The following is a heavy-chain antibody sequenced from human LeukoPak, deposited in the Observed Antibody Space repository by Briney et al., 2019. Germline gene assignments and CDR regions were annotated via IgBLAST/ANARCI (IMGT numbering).Heavy chain of an antibody. Sequence: PGGSLRLSCEASGFTFSSYAMSWVRQAPGKGLEWVSAISGSGGSTYYADSVKGRFTISRDNSKNTLYLQMNSLRAEDTAVYYCAKGGDPDFWSGLYYFDYWGQGTLVTVSS. CDR2: ISGSGGST. V-gene: IGHV3-23*01. D-gene: IGHD3-3*01. CDR1: GFTFSSYA. J-gene: IGHJ4*02. CDR3: AKGGDPDFWSGLYYFDY.